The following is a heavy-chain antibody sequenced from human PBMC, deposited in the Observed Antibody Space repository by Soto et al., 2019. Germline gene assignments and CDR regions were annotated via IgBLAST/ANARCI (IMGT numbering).Heavy chain of an antibody. CDR1: GGSISSYY. V-gene: IGHV4-59*01. J-gene: IGHJ3*01. CDR2: IYYRGST. CDR3: ARVWGGAFDF. D-gene: IGHD3-10*01. Sequence: QVQLQESGPGLVKPSETLSLTCTVCGGSISSYYWSWIRQPPGKGLEWIGYIYYRGSTNYNPSLNSRAPISVATSKNQCSLKLRSVTAADKAVYYCARVWGGAFDFWGQGTMVTVS.